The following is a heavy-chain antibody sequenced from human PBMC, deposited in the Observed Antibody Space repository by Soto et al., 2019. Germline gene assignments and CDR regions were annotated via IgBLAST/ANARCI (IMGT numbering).Heavy chain of an antibody. Sequence: GESLKISCKGSGYNFATYWIGWVRQMPRKGLEWMGIIHPGDSDTKYSPSFQGQVTISADESITTAYLQWSSLRASDTAMYYCERHLRGYGMDIWGQGTTVTVYS. CDR1: GYNFATYW. J-gene: IGHJ6*02. CDR2: IHPGDSDT. D-gene: IGHD3-10*01. CDR3: ERHLRGYGMDI. V-gene: IGHV5-51*01.